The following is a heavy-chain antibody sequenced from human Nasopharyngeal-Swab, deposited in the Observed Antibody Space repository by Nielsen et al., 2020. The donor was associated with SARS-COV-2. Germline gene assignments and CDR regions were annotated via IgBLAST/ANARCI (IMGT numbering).Heavy chain of an antibody. V-gene: IGHV3-23*01. Sequence: GGSLRLSCAASGFTFSSYAMSWVRQVPGKGLEWVSAISGSGGSTYYADSVKGWFTISRDNSKNTLYLQMNSLRAEDTAVYYCAKDGSDCSSTSCYAYWYFDLWGRGTLVTVSS. CDR2: ISGSGGST. CDR3: AKDGSDCSSTSCYAYWYFDL. D-gene: IGHD2-2*01. CDR1: GFTFSSYA. J-gene: IGHJ2*01.